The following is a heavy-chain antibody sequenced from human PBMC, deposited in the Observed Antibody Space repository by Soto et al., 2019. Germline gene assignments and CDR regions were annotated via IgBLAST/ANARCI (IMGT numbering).Heavy chain of an antibody. Sequence: QVQLVQSGAEVKKPGASVKVSCKASGHTFSTYDINWVRQATGQGLEWMGWMNPNNGNTGYAQKFQGRVTMTRNTSISTAYLELSGLKYEDTAVYYCARRKERSGPISFAYWGQGTLVTVSS. V-gene: IGHV1-8*01. J-gene: IGHJ4*02. CDR2: MNPNNGNT. D-gene: IGHD6-25*01. CDR1: GHTFSTYD. CDR3: ARRKERSGPISFAY.